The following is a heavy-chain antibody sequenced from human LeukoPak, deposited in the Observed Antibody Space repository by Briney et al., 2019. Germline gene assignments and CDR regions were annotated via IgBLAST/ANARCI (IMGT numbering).Heavy chain of an antibody. V-gene: IGHV3-33*08. D-gene: IGHD6-19*01. Sequence: GGSLRLSCAASGFTFSSYGMHWVRQAXGXXLEWVAVIWYDGSNKYYADSVKGRFTISRDNSKNTLYLQMNSLRAEDTAVYYCARGAYSSGWYAEVDYWGQGTLVTVSS. J-gene: IGHJ4*02. CDR3: ARGAYSSGWYAEVDY. CDR2: IWYDGSNK. CDR1: GFTFSSYG.